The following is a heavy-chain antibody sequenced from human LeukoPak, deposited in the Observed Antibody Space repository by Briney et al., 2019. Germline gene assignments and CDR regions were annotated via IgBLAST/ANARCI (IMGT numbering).Heavy chain of an antibody. Sequence: GGSLRLSCAATGYSFKDCGMHWVRQPPGKGLEWVSAINWNGGGTDYADSVKGRFTIFRDNAKNFLYLQLSSLRPEDTALYYCAKHLTATNTYIFFGLDVWGQGTSVTVSS. J-gene: IGHJ6*02. CDR2: INWNGGGT. CDR3: AKHLTATNTYIFFGLDV. D-gene: IGHD1-26*01. CDR1: GYSFKDCG. V-gene: IGHV3-9*01.